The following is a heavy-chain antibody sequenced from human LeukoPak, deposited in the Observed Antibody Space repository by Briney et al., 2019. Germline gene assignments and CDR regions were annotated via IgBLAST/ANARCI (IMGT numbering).Heavy chain of an antibody. V-gene: IGHV3-33*01. CDR1: GFTFSSYG. J-gene: IGHJ4*02. Sequence: GRSLRLSRAASGFTFSSYGMHWVRQAPGKGLEWVAVIWYDGSNKYYADSVKGRFTISRDNSKNTLYLQMNSLRAEDTAVYYCARARGRGYSYGTYFDYWGQGTLVTVSS. D-gene: IGHD5-18*01. CDR3: ARARGRGYSYGTYFDY. CDR2: IWYDGSNK.